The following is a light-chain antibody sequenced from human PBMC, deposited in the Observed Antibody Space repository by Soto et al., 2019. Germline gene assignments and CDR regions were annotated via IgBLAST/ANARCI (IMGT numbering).Light chain of an antibody. J-gene: IGLJ1*01. Sequence: QSVLTQPPSASGSPGQSVTISCTGTSSDVGGYNYVSWYQQHPGKAPKLMIYEVSKRPSGVPDRFSGSESGNTASLTVSGLQAEDEADYYCSSYAGSNNFDVFGTGTKVT. CDR2: EVS. CDR3: SSYAGSNNFDV. CDR1: SSDVGGYNY. V-gene: IGLV2-8*01.